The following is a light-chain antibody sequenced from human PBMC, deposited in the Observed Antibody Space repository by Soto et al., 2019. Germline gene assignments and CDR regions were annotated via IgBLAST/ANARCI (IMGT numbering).Light chain of an antibody. V-gene: IGKV1-13*02. CDR2: DAS. CDR3: QQANSISIT. J-gene: IGKJ5*01. Sequence: IQMTQSPSSVSASVGDRVTITCRASQGISSALAWYQQKPGKVPKLLIYDASSLESGVPSRFSGSGSGTDFTLTITSLQPGDFATYYCQQANSISITFGQGTRLEIK. CDR1: QGISSA.